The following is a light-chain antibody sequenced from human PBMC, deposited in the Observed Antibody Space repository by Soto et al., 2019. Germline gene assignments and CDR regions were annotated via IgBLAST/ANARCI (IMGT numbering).Light chain of an antibody. V-gene: IGKV3-20*01. CDR2: GAS. CDR3: QQYGSSPLT. CDR1: QSVSSTY. Sequence: EMVLTQSAGTLSLSAGERATLSCRASQSVSSTYLGWYQQKHGQAPRLLIYGASSRATGIPDRFSGSGYGTDFNLTISRLETEDFAVYYCQQYGSSPLTFGGGTKVDIK. J-gene: IGKJ4*01.